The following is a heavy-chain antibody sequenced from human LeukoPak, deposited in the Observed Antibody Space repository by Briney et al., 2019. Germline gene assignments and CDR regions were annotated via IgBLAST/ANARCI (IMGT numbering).Heavy chain of an antibody. CDR3: ARGRYYDSSAAFDI. J-gene: IGHJ3*02. V-gene: IGHV4-30-2*01. Sequence: SQTLSLTCAVSGGSISSGGYSWSWIRQPPGKGLEWIGYIYHSGSTYYNPSLKSRVTISVDRSKNQFSLKLSSVTAADTAVYYCARGRYYDSSAAFDIWGQGTMVTVSS. D-gene: IGHD3-22*01. CDR1: GGSISSGGYS. CDR2: IYHSGST.